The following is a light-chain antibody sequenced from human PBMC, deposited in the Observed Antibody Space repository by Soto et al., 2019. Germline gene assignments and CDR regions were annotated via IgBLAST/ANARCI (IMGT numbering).Light chain of an antibody. J-gene: IGKJ2*01. CDR1: QSVSSN. V-gene: IGKV3-15*01. Sequence: EIVMKQSPATLYVSPGERATLSCRASQSVSSNLAWYQQRPGQAPMLLIYGASTRATGIPARFSSSGSGTEFTLTISSLQSENFAVYYCQQYNDWPPKQYTFGQGTKLEIK. CDR3: QQYNDWPPKQYT. CDR2: GAS.